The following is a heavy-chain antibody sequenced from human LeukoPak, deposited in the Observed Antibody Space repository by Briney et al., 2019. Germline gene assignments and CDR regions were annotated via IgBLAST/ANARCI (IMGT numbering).Heavy chain of an antibody. CDR3: ARLESSGWYGVFDY. CDR1: GGSFSGYY. CDR2: INHSGST. D-gene: IGHD6-19*01. Sequence: SETLSLTCAVYGGSFSGYYWSWIRQPPGKGLEWIGEINHSGSTYYNPSLKSRVTISVDTSKNQFSLKLSSVTAADTAVYYCARLESSGWYGVFDYWGQGTLVTVSS. V-gene: IGHV4-34*01. J-gene: IGHJ4*02.